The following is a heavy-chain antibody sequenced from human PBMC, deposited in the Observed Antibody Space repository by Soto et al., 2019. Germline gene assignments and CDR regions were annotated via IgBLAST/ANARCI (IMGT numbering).Heavy chain of an antibody. CDR3: ARDLATYYYDSSGYYPFDY. V-gene: IGHV1-18*04. CDR2: ISAYNGNT. Sequence: ASVKVSCKASGYTFTSYGISWVRQAPGQGLEWMGRISAYNGNTNYAQKLQGRVTMTTDTSTSTAYMELRSLRSDDTAVYYCARDLATYYYDSSGYYPFDYWGQGTLVTVSS. CDR1: GYTFTSYG. J-gene: IGHJ4*02. D-gene: IGHD3-22*01.